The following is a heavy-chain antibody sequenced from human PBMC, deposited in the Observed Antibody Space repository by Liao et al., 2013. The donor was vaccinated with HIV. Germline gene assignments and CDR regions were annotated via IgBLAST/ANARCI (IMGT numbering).Heavy chain of an antibody. CDR2: INHSGST. CDR1: GGSFSGYY. CDR3: ARCTGTGGYYYYYMDV. V-gene: IGHV4-34*10. Sequence: QLQLQESGPGLVKPSETLSLTCAVYGGSFSGYYWSLIRQPPGKGLEWIGEINHSGSTNYNPSLKSRVTISVDTSKNQFSLKLSSVTAADTAVYYCARCTGTGGYYYYYMDVWGKGTTVTVSS. J-gene: IGHJ6*03. D-gene: IGHD2-8*02.